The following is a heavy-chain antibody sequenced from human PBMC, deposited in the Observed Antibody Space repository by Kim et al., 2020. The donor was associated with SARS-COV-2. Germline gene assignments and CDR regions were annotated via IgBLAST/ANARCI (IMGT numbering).Heavy chain of an antibody. J-gene: IGHJ4*02. V-gene: IGHV4-31*02. D-gene: IGHD6-13*01. CDR3: ARGGGWEEQQLAFDY. Sequence: PSLKRRVTRSVDTSKNQFSLKLSSVTAADTAVYYCARGGGWEEQQLAFDYWGQGTLVTVSS.